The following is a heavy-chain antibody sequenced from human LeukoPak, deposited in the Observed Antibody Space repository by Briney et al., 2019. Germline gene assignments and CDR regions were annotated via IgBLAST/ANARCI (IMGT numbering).Heavy chain of an antibody. D-gene: IGHD3-3*01. CDR3: ARDAQYYYFWSGYYQISDY. CDR2: ISADNGNT. J-gene: IGHJ4*02. CDR1: GYTFTSYG. Sequence: ASVKVSCKASGYTFTSYGISWVRQAPGQGLEWIGWISADNGNTNYAQKLQGRVTMTTDTSTSTAYMELRSLRSDDTAVYYCARDAQYYYFWSGYYQISDYWGQGTLVTVSS. V-gene: IGHV1-18*01.